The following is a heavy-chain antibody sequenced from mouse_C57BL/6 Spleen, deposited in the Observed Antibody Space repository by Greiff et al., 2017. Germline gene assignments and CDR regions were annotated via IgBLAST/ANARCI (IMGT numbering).Heavy chain of an antibody. J-gene: IGHJ4*01. V-gene: IGHV5-16*01. CDR2: INYDGSST. D-gene: IGHD1-1*01. Sequence: EVKLMESEGGLVQPGSSMKLSCTASGFTFSDYYMAWVRQVPEKGLEWVANINYDGSSTYYLDSLKSRFIISRDNAKNILYLQMSSLKSEDTATYYCARGNYYGSHYYAMDYWGQGTSVTVSS. CDR1: GFTFSDYY. CDR3: ARGNYYGSHYYAMDY.